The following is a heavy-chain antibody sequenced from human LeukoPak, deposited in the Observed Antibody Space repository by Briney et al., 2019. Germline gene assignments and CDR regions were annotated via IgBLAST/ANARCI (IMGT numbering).Heavy chain of an antibody. D-gene: IGHD3-22*01. J-gene: IGHJ5*02. Sequence: GGSLRLSCAASGFTFSSYSMNWVRQAPGKGLEWVSSISSSSSYIFYADSVKGRFTISRDNAKNSLYLQMNSLRAEDTAVYYCAALGFDSGYYYPNWFDPWGQGTLVTVSS. CDR1: GFTFSSYS. CDR3: AALGFDSGYYYPNWFDP. CDR2: ISSSSSYI. V-gene: IGHV3-21*01.